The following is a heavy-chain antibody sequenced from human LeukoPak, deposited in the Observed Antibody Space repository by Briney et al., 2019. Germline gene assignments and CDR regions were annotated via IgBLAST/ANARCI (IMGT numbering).Heavy chain of an antibody. V-gene: IGHV3-33*08. CDR3: ARDLEDSSPFGAFDM. Sequence: PGGSLRLSCAASEFTFSSYAMHWVRQVPGKGLEWVAAIWFDGIRKYYADSVKGRLTISRDNSKNTLYLQMNSLRAEDTAVYYCARDLEDSSPFGAFDMWGQGTMVTVSS. CDR2: IWFDGIRK. D-gene: IGHD3-22*01. J-gene: IGHJ3*02. CDR1: EFTFSSYA.